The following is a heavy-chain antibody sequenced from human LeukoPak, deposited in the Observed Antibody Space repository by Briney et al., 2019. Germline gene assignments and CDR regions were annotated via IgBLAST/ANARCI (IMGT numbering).Heavy chain of an antibody. CDR1: GYTFTNYG. Sequence: ASVKVSCKASGYTFTNYGISWVRQAPGQGLEWMGWISAYNVNTNYARKLQGRVTMTTDTSTSTAYMELGSLRSDDTAVYYCARDPESSGWYGGYYFDYWGQGTLVTVSS. D-gene: IGHD6-19*01. J-gene: IGHJ4*02. V-gene: IGHV1-18*04. CDR3: ARDPESSGWYGGYYFDY. CDR2: ISAYNVNT.